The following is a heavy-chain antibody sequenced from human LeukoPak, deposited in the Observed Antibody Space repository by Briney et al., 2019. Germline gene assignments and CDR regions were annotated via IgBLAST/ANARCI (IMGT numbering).Heavy chain of an antibody. Sequence: GRSLRLSCAASGFTFSSYGMHWVRQAPGKGLEWVAVIWYGGSNKYYADSVKGRFTISRDNSKNTLYLQMNSLRAEDTAVYYCARVLSGGSYYYYGMDVWGQGTTVTVSS. CDR2: IWYGGSNK. V-gene: IGHV3-33*01. D-gene: IGHD1-14*01. J-gene: IGHJ6*02. CDR3: ARVLSGGSYYYYGMDV. CDR1: GFTFSSYG.